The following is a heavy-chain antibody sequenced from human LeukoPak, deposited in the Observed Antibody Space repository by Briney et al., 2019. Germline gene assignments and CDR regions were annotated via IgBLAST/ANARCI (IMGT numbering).Heavy chain of an antibody. V-gene: IGHV3-72*01. J-gene: IGHJ4*02. D-gene: IGHD3-10*01. CDR2: TRNKANSYTT. CDR1: GFTFSDHY. CDR3: ARVGASYYGSGSYYRDPYYFDY. Sequence: GGSLRLSCAASGFTFSDHYMDWVRQAPGKGLEWVGRTRNKANSYTTEYAASVKGRFTISRDDSKNSLYLQMNSLKAEDTAVYYCARVGASYYGSGSYYRDPYYFDYWGQGTLVTVSS.